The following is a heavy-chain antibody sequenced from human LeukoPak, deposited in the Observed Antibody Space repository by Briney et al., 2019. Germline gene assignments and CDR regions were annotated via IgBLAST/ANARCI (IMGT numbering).Heavy chain of an antibody. CDR2: ISYDGSNK. CDR3: AKSSGDSYFDF. CDR1: GFTFSSYG. D-gene: IGHD3-10*01. J-gene: IGHJ4*02. V-gene: IGHV3-30*18. Sequence: GRSLRLSCAASGFTFSSYGMHWVRQAPGKGLEWVAVISYDGSNKYYADSVKGRFTISRDNSKNTLYLQMNSLRAEDTALYYCAKSSGDSYFDFWGQGTLVTVSS.